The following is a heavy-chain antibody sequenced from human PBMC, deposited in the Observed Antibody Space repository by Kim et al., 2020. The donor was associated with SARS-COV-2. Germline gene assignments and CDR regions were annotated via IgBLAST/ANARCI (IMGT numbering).Heavy chain of an antibody. Sequence: ASVKVSCKTSGYTFTNYDINWVRQASGQGPEWMGWMNPDSGATGYVQNFQGRVSMTRDTSINTAYMELRSLRSDDTAVYYCARSGRGNLAWFDSWGQGTPVTVSS. CDR1: GYTFTNYD. CDR3: ARSGRGNLAWFDS. CDR2: MNPDSGAT. J-gene: IGHJ5*01. V-gene: IGHV1-8*01. D-gene: IGHD3-10*01.